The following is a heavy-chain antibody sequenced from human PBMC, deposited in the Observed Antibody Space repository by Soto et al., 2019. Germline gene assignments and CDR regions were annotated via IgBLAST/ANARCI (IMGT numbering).Heavy chain of an antibody. D-gene: IGHD2-15*01. J-gene: IGHJ6*02. CDR2: ISSSSSYI. V-gene: IGHV3-21*01. Sequence: ESGGGLVKPGGSLRLSCAASGFTFSSYSMNWVRQAPGKGLEWVSSISSSSSYIYYADSVKGRFTISRDNAKNSLYLQMNSLRAEDTAVYYCARDLPDYCSGGSCYRYYYYGMDVWGQGTTVTVSS. CDR3: ARDLPDYCSGGSCYRYYYYGMDV. CDR1: GFTFSSYS.